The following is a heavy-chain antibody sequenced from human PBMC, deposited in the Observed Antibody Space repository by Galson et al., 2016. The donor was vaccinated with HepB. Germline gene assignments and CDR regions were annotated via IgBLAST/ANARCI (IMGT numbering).Heavy chain of an antibody. CDR1: GFSISGRY. J-gene: IGHJ6*02. D-gene: IGHD3-16*01. CDR3: ARGGGMDV. CDR2: INEDGSQQ. Sequence: SLRLSCAASGFSISGRYMTWVRQAPGKGLEWVANINEDGSQQYYVDSVRGRFTISRDNAKNSLYLQVNSLRFEDSGVYYCARGGGMDVWGQGTTATVSS. V-gene: IGHV3-7*03.